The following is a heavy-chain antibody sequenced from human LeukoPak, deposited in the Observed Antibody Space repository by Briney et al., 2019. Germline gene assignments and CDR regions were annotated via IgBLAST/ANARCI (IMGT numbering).Heavy chain of an antibody. CDR2: INQDGSAK. J-gene: IGHJ4*02. V-gene: IGHV3-7*01. CDR1: GFTFSSYW. D-gene: IGHD1-7*01. CDR3: ARGWTYLMGPAY. Sequence: GGSLRLSCAASGFTFSSYWMIWVRQAPGKGLEWVANINQDGSAKYYVDSVKGRFTISRDNSKNTLFLQMNSLRAEDTAVYYCARGWTYLMGPAYWGQGTLVTVSS.